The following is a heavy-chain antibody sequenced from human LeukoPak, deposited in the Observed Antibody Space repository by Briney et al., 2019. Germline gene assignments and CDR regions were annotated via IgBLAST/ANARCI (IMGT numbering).Heavy chain of an antibody. CDR3: AKGVCSGSTCYPLDS. D-gene: IGHD6-19*01. Sequence: GGSLRLSCVASGFTLSVAGMHWVRQAPGKGPEWVSAIIGNGASSYYADSVKGRFTISRDNSKSTLYLQMNSLRVEDTGIYCAKGVCSGSTCYPLDSWGQGTRVTVSS. CDR1: GFTLSVAG. CDR2: IIGNGASS. V-gene: IGHV3-23*01. J-gene: IGHJ4*02.